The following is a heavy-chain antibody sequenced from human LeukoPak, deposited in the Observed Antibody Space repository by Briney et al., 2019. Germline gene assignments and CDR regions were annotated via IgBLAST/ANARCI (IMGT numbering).Heavy chain of an antibody. CDR1: GFIFSTYG. J-gene: IGHJ5*02. CDR3: TKAPAGPEYSDNWRFGYNWFDP. V-gene: IGHV3-30*02. CDR2: IRHDGSIK. D-gene: IGHD1-1*01. Sequence: GGSLRLSCAASGFIFSTYGMYWVRQAPGKGLEWVAFIRHDGSIKNYADSVKGRSTISRDNSKNTLYLQMNSLRAEDTAIYYCTKAPAGPEYSDNWRFGYNWFDPWGQGTLVTVSS.